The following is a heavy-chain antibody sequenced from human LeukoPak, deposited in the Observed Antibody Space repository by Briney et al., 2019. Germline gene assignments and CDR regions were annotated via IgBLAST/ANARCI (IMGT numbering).Heavy chain of an antibody. CDR2: IYYSGST. V-gene: IGHV4-59*01. CDR1: GGSISSYY. CDR3: ARAGFCGGDCLPFDY. Sequence: SETLSLTCTVSGGSISSYYWSWIRQPPGKGLEWIGYIYYSGSTNYNPSLKSRVTISVDTSKNQFSLKLSSVTAADTAVYYCARAGFCGGDCLPFDYGGREPLVTVSS. D-gene: IGHD2-21*02. J-gene: IGHJ4*02.